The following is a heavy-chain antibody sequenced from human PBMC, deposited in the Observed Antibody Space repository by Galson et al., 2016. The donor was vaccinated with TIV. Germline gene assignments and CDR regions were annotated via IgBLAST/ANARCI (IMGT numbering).Heavy chain of an antibody. D-gene: IGHD6-13*01. CDR2: IIPIFRSP. V-gene: IGHV1-69*13. Sequence: SVKVSCKASGGSFSNNAINWVRQAPGQGLEWMGGIIPIFRSPNYAQRFQGRVTITADESTSTAFVELSSLRSDDTAVYYCARPSDSSWYFDLWGRGTPVIVSS. CDR1: GGSFSNNA. CDR3: ARPSDSSWYFDL. J-gene: IGHJ2*01.